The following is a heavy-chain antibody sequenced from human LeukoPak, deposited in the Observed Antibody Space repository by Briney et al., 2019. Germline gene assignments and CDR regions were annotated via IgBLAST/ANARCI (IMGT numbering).Heavy chain of an antibody. J-gene: IGHJ4*02. V-gene: IGHV3-30-3*01. D-gene: IGHD1-14*01. CDR2: IPYDGNST. Sequence: GTSLRLSCAASGFTFNKYAIHWVRQAPGKGLEWVSVIPYDGNSTYYADSVRGRFTISRDNSKNSLYLQVNSLRPEDTAVYYCARGKTATTSLNYWGQGTLVTVSS. CDR1: GFTFNKYA. CDR3: ARGKTATTSLNY.